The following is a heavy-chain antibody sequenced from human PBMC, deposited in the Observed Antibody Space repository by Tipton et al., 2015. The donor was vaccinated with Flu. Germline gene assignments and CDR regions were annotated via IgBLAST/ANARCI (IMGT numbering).Heavy chain of an antibody. CDR3: ARERDVLIWFGELGYFDY. V-gene: IGHV4-61*02. CDR2: IYTSGST. J-gene: IGHJ4*02. CDR1: GGSISSGSYY. D-gene: IGHD3-10*01. Sequence: TLSLTCTVSGGSISSGSYYWSWIRQPAGKGLEWIGRIYTSGSTNYNPSLKSRVTISVDTSKNQFSLKLSSVTAADTAVYYCARERDVLIWFGELGYFDYWGQGTLVTVSS.